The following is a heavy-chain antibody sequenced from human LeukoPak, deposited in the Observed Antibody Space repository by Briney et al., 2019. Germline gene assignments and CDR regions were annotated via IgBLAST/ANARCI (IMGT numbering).Heavy chain of an antibody. CDR1: GYTFTSYG. V-gene: IGHV1-18*01. J-gene: IGHJ4*02. Sequence: ASVKVSCKASGYTFTSYGISWVRQAPGRGLEWMGWISAYNGNTNYAQKRQGRVTMTTDTSTSTAYMELRSLRSDDTAVYYCARERGVRLGYCSSTSCGKGGRPFDYWGQGTLVTVSS. CDR2: ISAYNGNT. CDR3: ARERGVRLGYCSSTSCGKGGRPFDY. D-gene: IGHD2-2*01.